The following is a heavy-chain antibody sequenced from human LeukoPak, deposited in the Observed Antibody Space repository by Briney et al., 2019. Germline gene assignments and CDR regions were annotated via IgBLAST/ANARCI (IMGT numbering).Heavy chain of an antibody. J-gene: IGHJ4*02. CDR3: ARVQTYYSDSSGYHPFDY. D-gene: IGHD3-22*01. Sequence: GASVKVSCKASGYTFTGYYMHWVRQAPGQGLEWMGWINPNSGGTNYAQKFQGRVTMTRDTSISTAYMELSRLRSDDTAVYYCARVQTYYSDSSGYHPFDYWGQGTLVTVSS. CDR1: GYTFTGYY. CDR2: INPNSGGT. V-gene: IGHV1-2*02.